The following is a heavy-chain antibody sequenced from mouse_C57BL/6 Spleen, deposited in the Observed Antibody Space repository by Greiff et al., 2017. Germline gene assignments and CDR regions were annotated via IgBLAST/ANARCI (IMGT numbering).Heavy chain of an antibody. CDR1: GYTFTDYY. Sequence: VQLQQSGPELVKPGASVKISCKASGYTFTDYYMNWVKQSHGQSLEWIGDINPNNGGTSYNQKFKGKATLTVDKSSSTAYMELRSLTSEDSAVYYCARMGIYYGAGYAMDYWGQGTSVTVSS. J-gene: IGHJ4*01. CDR2: INPNNGGT. D-gene: IGHD2-1*01. CDR3: ARMGIYYGAGYAMDY. V-gene: IGHV1-26*01.